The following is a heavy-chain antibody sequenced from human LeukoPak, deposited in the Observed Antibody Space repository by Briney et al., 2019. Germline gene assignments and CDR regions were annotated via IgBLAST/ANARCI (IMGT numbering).Heavy chain of an antibody. V-gene: IGHV3-49*04. D-gene: IGHD3-10*01. Sequence: PGRSLRLSCTASGFTFGDHAMSWVRQAPGKGLEWVGFIRSKAYGGTTEYAASVKGRFTISRDDSKSIAYLQMNSLKTEDTAVYYCIRGGFTLDYWGQGTLVTVSS. CDR1: GFTFGDHA. CDR3: IRGGFTLDY. CDR2: IRSKAYGGTT. J-gene: IGHJ4*02.